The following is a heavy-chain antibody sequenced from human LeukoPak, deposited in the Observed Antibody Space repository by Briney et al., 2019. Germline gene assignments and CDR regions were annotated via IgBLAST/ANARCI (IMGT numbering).Heavy chain of an antibody. CDR2: INTNTGNP. D-gene: IGHD6-13*01. CDR3: ARDVRIAAAAYIDY. J-gene: IGHJ4*02. V-gene: IGHV7-4-1*02. Sequence: APVKVSCKASGYTFTSYAMNWVRQAPGQGLEWMGWINTNTGNPTYAQGFTGRFVFSLDTSVSTAYLQISSLKAEGTAVYYCARDVRIAAAAYIDYWGQGTLVTVSS. CDR1: GYTFTSYA.